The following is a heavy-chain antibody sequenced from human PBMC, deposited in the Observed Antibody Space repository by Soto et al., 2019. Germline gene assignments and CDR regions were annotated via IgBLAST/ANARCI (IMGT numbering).Heavy chain of an antibody. CDR3: ARYRRVGATRTPYYFDY. J-gene: IGHJ4*02. V-gene: IGHV4-39*01. CDR1: GGSISSSSYY. D-gene: IGHD1-26*01. CDR2: IYYSGST. Sequence: PSETLSLTCTVSGGSISSSSYYWGWIRQPPGKGLEWIGSIYYSGSTYYNPSLKSRVTISVDTSKNQFSLKLSSVTAADTAVYYCARYRRVGATRTPYYFDYWGQGTLVTVSS.